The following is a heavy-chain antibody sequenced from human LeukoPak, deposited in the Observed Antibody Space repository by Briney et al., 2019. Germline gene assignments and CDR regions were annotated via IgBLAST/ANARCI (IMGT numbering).Heavy chain of an antibody. J-gene: IGHJ4*01. Sequence: SETLSLTCTVSGGSIAGYHWTWIRQPAGKGLEWIGRIYSSGSTTYNPSLKSRVAMSIERSKNHFSLRLSSVTAAVTALYYCARITSTWYYFDHWGHGTLVTVSS. D-gene: IGHD6-13*01. CDR2: IYSSGST. CDR3: ARITSTWYYFDH. V-gene: IGHV4-4*07. CDR1: GGSIAGYH.